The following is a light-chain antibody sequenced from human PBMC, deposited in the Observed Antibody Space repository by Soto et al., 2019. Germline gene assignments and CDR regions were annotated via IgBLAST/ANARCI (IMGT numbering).Light chain of an antibody. J-gene: IGKJ1*01. CDR2: GES. V-gene: IGKV3-20*01. CDR1: QSVSSNY. CDR3: QHFGSSPQWS. Sequence: ENVLTQFPGTLSLSPGERATLSCRASQSVSSNYLAWYQQKPGQAPRLLIYGESSRAAGIPDRFRGSGSGTDFTLTICRLGPEDFAVYYCQHFGSSPQWSFGQGTKVEMK.